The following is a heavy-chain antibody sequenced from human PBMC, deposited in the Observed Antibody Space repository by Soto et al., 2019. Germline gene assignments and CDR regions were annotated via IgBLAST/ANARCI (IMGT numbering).Heavy chain of an antibody. Sequence: QAQLVESGGGVVQPGRSLRLSCAASGLPFSASGMHWVRQAPGKGLEWVAMIWSDGSKEYYADSVKGRFTITRDNYKNMIFLQMDSLRAEDTAVYYCARDKGVTCLDTWGQGNMVTVSS. D-gene: IGHD3-16*01. J-gene: IGHJ5*02. CDR1: GLPFSASG. CDR3: ARDKGVTCLDT. V-gene: IGHV3-33*01. CDR2: IWSDGSKE.